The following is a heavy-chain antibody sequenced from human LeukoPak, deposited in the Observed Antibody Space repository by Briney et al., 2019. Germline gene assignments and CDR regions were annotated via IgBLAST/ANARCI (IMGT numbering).Heavy chain of an antibody. CDR1: GYSFTSYW. CDR2: IDPSDSYT. Sequence: GESLKISCKGSGYSFTSYWISWVRQMPGKGLEWMGRIDPSDSYTNYSPSFQGHVTISADKSISTVYLQWSSLKASDTAMYYCARLYYYGSGSYGGPLDYWGQGTLVTVSS. CDR3: ARLYYYGSGSYGGPLDY. V-gene: IGHV5-10-1*01. J-gene: IGHJ4*02. D-gene: IGHD3-10*01.